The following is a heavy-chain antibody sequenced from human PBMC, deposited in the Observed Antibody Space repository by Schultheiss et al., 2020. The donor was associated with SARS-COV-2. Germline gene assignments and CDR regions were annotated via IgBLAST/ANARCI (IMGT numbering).Heavy chain of an antibody. Sequence: SETLSLTCAVSGYSISSGYYWGWIRQPPGKGLEWIGYIYYSGSTYYNPSLKSRVTISVDRSKNQFSLKLSSVTAADTAVYYCARDYGDGYGMDVWGQGTTVTVSS. V-gene: IGHV4-38-2*01. CDR2: IYYSGST. CDR3: ARDYGDGYGMDV. CDR1: GYSISSGYY. D-gene: IGHD4-17*01. J-gene: IGHJ6*02.